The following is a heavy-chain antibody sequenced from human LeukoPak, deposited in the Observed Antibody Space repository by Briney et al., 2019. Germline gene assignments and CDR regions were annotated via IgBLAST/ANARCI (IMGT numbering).Heavy chain of an antibody. CDR3: AREVSWTTVTTRHYFYYYMDV. CDR1: GYSFTDFH. Sequence: GASVKVSCKASGYSFTDFHVHWVGQAPGQGREWGGVINPTSGATTYAQKFQGRVTMTWDMSTSTVYMELSGLGSEDTAVYYCAREVSWTTVTTRHYFYYYMDVWGEGTTVTVSS. D-gene: IGHD4-11*01. V-gene: IGHV1-46*01. CDR2: INPTSGAT. J-gene: IGHJ6*03.